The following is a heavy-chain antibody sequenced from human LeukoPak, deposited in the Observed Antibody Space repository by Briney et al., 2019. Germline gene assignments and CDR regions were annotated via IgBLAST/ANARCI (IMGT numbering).Heavy chain of an antibody. Sequence: SETLSLTCSVSGGXMNSYYWSWIRXSPGKGLEWIGYIYYSGSTNYNPSLKSRVTISVDTSKNQFSLKLSSVTAADTAVYYCARHVWLQPFDYWGQGTLVTVSS. D-gene: IGHD3-9*01. J-gene: IGHJ4*02. CDR1: GGXMNSYY. CDR3: ARHVWLQPFDY. CDR2: IYYSGST. V-gene: IGHV4-59*08.